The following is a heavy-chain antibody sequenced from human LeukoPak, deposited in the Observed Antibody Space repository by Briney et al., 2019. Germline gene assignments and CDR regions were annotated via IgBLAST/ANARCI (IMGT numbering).Heavy chain of an antibody. J-gene: IGHJ4*02. Sequence: GGSLRLSCAASGFTFSSYSMTWVRQAPGKGLEWVSSINSDSGYISYADSVKGRFTISRDNAKNSLFLQMNSLRAEDTAVFYCARHSGGIGYWGQGTLVTVSS. CDR2: INSDSGYI. V-gene: IGHV3-21*01. CDR1: GFTFSSYS. D-gene: IGHD2-15*01. CDR3: ARHSGGIGY.